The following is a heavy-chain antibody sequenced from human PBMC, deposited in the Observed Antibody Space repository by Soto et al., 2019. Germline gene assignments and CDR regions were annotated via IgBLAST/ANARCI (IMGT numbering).Heavy chain of an antibody. CDR3: ARGREGGSGWFVDY. J-gene: IGHJ4*02. Sequence: PSETLSLTCTVSGGSISSYYWNWIRQPAGKGLEWIGRIYSSGSTNYNPSLKSRVTMSVDTSKNQFSLKLTSVTAADTAVYYCARGREGGSGWFVDYWGQGTLVTSPQ. D-gene: IGHD6-19*01. CDR1: GGSISSYY. CDR2: IYSSGST. V-gene: IGHV4-4*07.